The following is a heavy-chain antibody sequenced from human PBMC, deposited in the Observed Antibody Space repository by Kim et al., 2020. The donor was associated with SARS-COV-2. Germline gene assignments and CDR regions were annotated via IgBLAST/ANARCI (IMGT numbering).Heavy chain of an antibody. D-gene: IGHD2-21*02. CDR2: IDWDDDK. V-gene: IGHV2-70*01. J-gene: IGHJ6*02. Sequence: SGPTLVNPTQTLTLTCTFSGFSLSTSGMCVSWIRQPPGKALEWLALIDWDDDKYYSTSLKTRLTISKDTPKNQVVLTMTNMDPVDTATYYCARIVVVTQPLKRYYYYGMDVWGQGTTVTVSS. CDR3: ARIVVVTQPLKRYYYYGMDV. CDR1: GFSLSTSGMC.